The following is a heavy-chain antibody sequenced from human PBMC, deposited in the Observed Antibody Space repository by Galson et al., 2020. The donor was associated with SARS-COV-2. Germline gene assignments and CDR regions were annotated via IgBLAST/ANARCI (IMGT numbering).Heavy chain of an antibody. CDR2: IYYSGST. CDR1: GGSISSGGYY. D-gene: IGHD1-26*01. V-gene: IGHV4-31*03. Sequence: SQTLSLTCTVSGGSISSGGYYWSWIRQHPGKGLEWIGYIYYSGSTYYNPSLKSRVTISVDTSKNQFSLKLSSVTAADTAVYYCARTMSGSYVGWYFDLWGRGTLVTVSS. J-gene: IGHJ2*01. CDR3: ARTMSGSYVGWYFDL.